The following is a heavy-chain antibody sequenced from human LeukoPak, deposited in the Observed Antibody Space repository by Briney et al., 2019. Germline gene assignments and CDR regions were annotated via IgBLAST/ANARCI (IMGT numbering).Heavy chain of an antibody. CDR3: ARVGYYPDYYMDV. V-gene: IGHV4-39*07. CDR1: GGSISSNSYY. CDR2: IYYSGST. D-gene: IGHD2-21*01. J-gene: IGHJ6*03. Sequence: SSETLSLTCTVSGGSISSNSYYWGWIRQPPGKGLKWIGSIYYSGSTYSNPSLKSRVTISVDTSKNQFSLNLSSVTAADTAVYYCARVGYYPDYYMDVWGKGTTVTVSS.